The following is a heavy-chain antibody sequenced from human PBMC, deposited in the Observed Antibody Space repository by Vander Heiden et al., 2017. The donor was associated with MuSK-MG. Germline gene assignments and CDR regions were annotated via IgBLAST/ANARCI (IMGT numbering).Heavy chain of an antibody. V-gene: IGHV4-39*01. CDR1: GGSISSSSYY. D-gene: IGHD7-27*01. CDR2: IYYSGST. CDR3: ARSNWGYWYFDL. J-gene: IGHJ2*01. Sequence: QLQLQESGPGLVKPSETQSLTCTVSGGSISSSSYYWGWIRQPPGKGLEWIGSIYYSGSTYYNPSLKSRVTISVDTSKNQFSLKLSSVTAADTAVYYCARSNWGYWYFDLWGRGTLVTVSS.